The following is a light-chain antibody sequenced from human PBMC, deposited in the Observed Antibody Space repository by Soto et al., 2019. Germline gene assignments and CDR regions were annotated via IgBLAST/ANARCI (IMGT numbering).Light chain of an antibody. CDR3: QQYGRSGT. CDR2: GAS. J-gene: IGKJ1*01. CDR1: QTGSSSF. Sequence: EIVLTPSPGTLSLSPGERATLSCRASQTGSSSFLAWYQQKPGQAPRLLIYGASSRATGIPDRFSGSGSGTDFTLTISRLEPEDFAVYYCQQYGRSGTFGQGTKVDI. V-gene: IGKV3-20*01.